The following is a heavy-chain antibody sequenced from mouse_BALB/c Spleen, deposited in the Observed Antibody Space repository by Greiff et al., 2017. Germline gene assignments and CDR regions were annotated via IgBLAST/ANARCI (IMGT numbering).Heavy chain of an antibody. J-gene: IGHJ2*01. V-gene: IGHV3-6*02. Sequence: EVKLQESGPGLVKPSQSLSLTCSVTGYSITSGYYWNWIRQFPGNKLEWMGYISYDGSNNYNPSLKNRISITRDTSKNQFFLKLNSVTTEDTATYYCARLITKGFDYWGQGTTLTVSS. D-gene: IGHD2-4*01. CDR3: ARLITKGFDY. CDR1: GYSITSGYY. CDR2: ISYDGSN.